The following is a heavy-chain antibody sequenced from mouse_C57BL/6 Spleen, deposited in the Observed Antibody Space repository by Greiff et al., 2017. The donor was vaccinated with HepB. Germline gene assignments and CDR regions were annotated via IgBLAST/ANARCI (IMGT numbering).Heavy chain of an antibody. D-gene: IGHD2-2*01. CDR2: INPNNGGT. V-gene: IGHV1-26*01. Sequence: EVQLQQTGPELVKPGASVKISCKASGYTFTDYYMNWVKQSHGKSLEWIGDINPNNGGTSYNQKFKGKATLTVDKSSSTAYMELRSLTSEDSAVYYCARGMGGYDGGDYAMDYWGQRTSVTVSS. CDR1: GYTFTDYY. J-gene: IGHJ4*01. CDR3: ARGMGGYDGGDYAMDY.